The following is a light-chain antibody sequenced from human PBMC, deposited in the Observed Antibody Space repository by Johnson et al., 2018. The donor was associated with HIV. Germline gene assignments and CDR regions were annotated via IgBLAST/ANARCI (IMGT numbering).Light chain of an antibody. Sequence: QSVLTQPPSVSAAPGQKVTISCSGSNSNIGNNYVSWYQQLPGTAPKLLIFDNHKRPSGIPDRFSGSKSGTSATLGITGLQTGDEADYYCGTWDSSLSAYVFGTGTKVTAL. V-gene: IGLV1-51*01. CDR2: DNH. CDR1: NSNIGNNY. J-gene: IGLJ1*01. CDR3: GTWDSSLSAYV.